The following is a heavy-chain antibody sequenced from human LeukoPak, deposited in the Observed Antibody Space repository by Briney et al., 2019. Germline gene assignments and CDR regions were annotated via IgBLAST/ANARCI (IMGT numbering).Heavy chain of an antibody. D-gene: IGHD3-3*01. CDR3: AREKEGSGRYYYYYYGMDV. CDR2: ISSSGSTI. CDR1: GFTFSDHY. J-gene: IGHJ6*02. V-gene: IGHV3-11*01. Sequence: PGGSLRLSCAASGFTFSDHYMTWIRQAPGKGLEWVSYISSSGSTIYYADSVKGRFTISRDNAKNSLYLQMNSLRAEDTAVYYCAREKEGSGRYYYYYYGMDVWGQGTTVTVSS.